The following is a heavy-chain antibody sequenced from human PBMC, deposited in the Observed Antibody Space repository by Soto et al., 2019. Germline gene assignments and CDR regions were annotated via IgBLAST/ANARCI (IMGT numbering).Heavy chain of an antibody. CDR1: GGTFSSYA. Sequence: SVEVSCKASGGTFSSYAISWVRRAPGQGLEWMGGIIPIFGTANYAQKFQGRVTITADESTSTAYMELSSLRSEDTAVYYCARELHYYDSGNYYYYGMDVWGQGTTVTVSS. CDR3: ARELHYYDSGNYYYYGMDV. V-gene: IGHV1-69*13. CDR2: IIPIFGTA. D-gene: IGHD3-22*01. J-gene: IGHJ6*02.